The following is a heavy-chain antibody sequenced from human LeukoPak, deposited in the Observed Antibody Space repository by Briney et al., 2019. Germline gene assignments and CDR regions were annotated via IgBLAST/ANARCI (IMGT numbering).Heavy chain of an antibody. V-gene: IGHV4-34*01. D-gene: IGHD2-2*01. CDR1: GGSFNGHY. CDR2: STHSGST. CDR3: ARGRTGAAALDF. J-gene: IGHJ4*02. Sequence: SETLSLTCAVYGGSFNGHYWTYIRQPPGKGLEWIGESTHSGSTNYNPSLKSRVTISVDTSKNQFSLKLTSVTAADTAVYYCARGRTGAAALDFWGPGTLVTVSS.